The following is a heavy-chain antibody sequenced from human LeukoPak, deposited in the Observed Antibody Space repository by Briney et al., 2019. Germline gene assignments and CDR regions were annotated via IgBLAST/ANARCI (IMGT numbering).Heavy chain of an antibody. D-gene: IGHD3-9*01. Sequence: GGSLRLSCAASGFTFSSYWMSWVRQAPGKGLEWVANIKQDGSEESYVDSVKGRFTISRDNAKNSLYLQMNSLRAEDTAVYYCARDALYYDILTGYYVWGQGTLVTVSS. CDR3: ARDALYYDILTGYYV. V-gene: IGHV3-7*01. CDR2: IKQDGSEE. CDR1: GFTFSSYW. J-gene: IGHJ4*02.